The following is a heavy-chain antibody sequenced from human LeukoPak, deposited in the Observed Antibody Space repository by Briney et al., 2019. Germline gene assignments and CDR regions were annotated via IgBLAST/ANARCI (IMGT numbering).Heavy chain of an antibody. D-gene: IGHD3-3*01. J-gene: IGHJ6*03. CDR2: IYYSGST. Sequence: SETLSLTCTVSGGSISSSSYYWGWIRQPPGKGLEWIGRIYYSGSTYYNPSLKSRFTISVDTSKNQFSLKLSSVTAADTAVYYCARQLYYDFWSGHYYMDVWGKGTTVTVSS. CDR1: GGSISSSSYY. CDR3: ARQLYYDFWSGHYYMDV. V-gene: IGHV4-39*01.